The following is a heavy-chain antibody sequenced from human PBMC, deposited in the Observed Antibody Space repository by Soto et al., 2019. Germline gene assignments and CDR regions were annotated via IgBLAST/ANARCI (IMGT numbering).Heavy chain of an antibody. Sequence: ASVKVSCKVSGYTLTELSMHWVRQAPGKGLEWMGGFDTEDGETIYAQKFQGRVTMTEDTSSDTASMELSSLRSEDTAVYYFATNNSEGNYYNWFDPWGQGTLVTVSS. CDR3: ATNNSEGNYYNWFDP. J-gene: IGHJ5*02. CDR1: GYTLTELS. CDR2: FDTEDGET. D-gene: IGHD1-1*01. V-gene: IGHV1-24*01.